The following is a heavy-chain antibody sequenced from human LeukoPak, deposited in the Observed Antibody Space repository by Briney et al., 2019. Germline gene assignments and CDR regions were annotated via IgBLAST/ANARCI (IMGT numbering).Heavy chain of an antibody. Sequence: GESLKISCKGSGYSFSTYWIGWVRQMPGKGLEWLGLIYPADSDTRYSPSFQGQVTMSADKSISTAYLQWSSLKASDTAIYYCARGNSGTFYDWFDPWGQGTLVTVSS. V-gene: IGHV5-51*01. CDR2: IYPADSDT. CDR1: GYSFSTYW. CDR3: ARGNSGTFYDWFDP. J-gene: IGHJ5*02. D-gene: IGHD1-26*01.